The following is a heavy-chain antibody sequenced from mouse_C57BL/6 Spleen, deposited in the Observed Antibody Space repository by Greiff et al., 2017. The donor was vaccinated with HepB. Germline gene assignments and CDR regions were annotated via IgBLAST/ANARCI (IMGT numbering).Heavy chain of an antibody. J-gene: IGHJ3*01. CDR3: ARSPSTMVTTTVAY. D-gene: IGHD2-2*01. V-gene: IGHV14-2*01. CDR1: GFNIKDYY. Sequence: VHVKQSGAELVKPGASVKLSCTASGFNIKDYYMHWVKQRTEQGLEWIGRIDPEDGETKYAPKFQGKATITADTSSNTAYLQLSSLTSEDTAVYYCARSPSTMVTTTVAYWGQGTLVTVSA. CDR2: IDPEDGET.